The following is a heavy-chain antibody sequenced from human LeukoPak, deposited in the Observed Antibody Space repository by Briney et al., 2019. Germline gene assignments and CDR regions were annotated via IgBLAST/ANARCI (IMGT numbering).Heavy chain of an antibody. CDR2: ISGTGANT. CDR1: GFTFSSYG. D-gene: IGHD6-13*01. V-gene: IGHV3-23*01. CDR3: AKRRYDTSSLDWFDP. J-gene: IGHJ5*02. Sequence: PGGSLRLSCAASGFTFSSYGMSWVHQAPGKGLEWVSTISGTGANTYYADSVKGRFTISRDNSKSTLYLQMNSLRVEDAAVYYCAKRRYDTSSLDWFDPWGQGTLVTVSS.